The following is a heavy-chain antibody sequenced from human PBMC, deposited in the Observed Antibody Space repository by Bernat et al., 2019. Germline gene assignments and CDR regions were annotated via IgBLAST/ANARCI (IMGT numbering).Heavy chain of an antibody. CDR3: ARLGGRSDTWWTNPYFDF. CDR2: ASYSGTT. V-gene: IGHV4-59*01. D-gene: IGHD2-8*02. CDR1: GDSISTYY. J-gene: IGHJ4*02. Sequence: QVQLQESDPGLVKPSETLSLTCIVSGDSISTYYWSWVRQSPGKGLEWIGLASYSGTTYYNPSLTSRVTISVDTSKNQFSLKLTSVTTADTAVYYCARLGGRSDTWWTNPYFDFWGQGTLVTVSS.